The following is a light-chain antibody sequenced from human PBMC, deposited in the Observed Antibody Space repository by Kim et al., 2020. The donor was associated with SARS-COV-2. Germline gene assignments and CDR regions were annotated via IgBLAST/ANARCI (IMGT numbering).Light chain of an antibody. J-gene: IGKJ2*01. CDR1: QNVRNY. V-gene: IGKV3-11*01. CDR3: QQRSNWYT. CDR2: DAS. Sequence: LSLSPGERATRSCRASQNVRNYLAWYQQKPGQAPRLLIFDASNRATGIPARFSGSGSGTDFTLTISSLEPEDFAVYYCQQRSNWYTFGQGTKLEI.